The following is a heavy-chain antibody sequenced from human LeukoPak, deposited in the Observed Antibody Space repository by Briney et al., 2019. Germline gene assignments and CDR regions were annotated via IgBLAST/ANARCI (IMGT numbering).Heavy chain of an antibody. D-gene: IGHD6-13*01. V-gene: IGHV6-1*01. CDR2: TFYRSKWSY. CDR1: GDSVSSNSAA. CDR3: ARDVSSWDYYFDS. J-gene: IGHJ4*02. Sequence: SQTLSLTCAISGDSVSSNSAAWNWIRQSPSRGLEWLGRTFYRSKWSYDYVVSLKSRLTIIPDTSKNQFSLHLNSVTPEDTAIYYCARDVSSWDYYFDSWGQGTLVTVSS.